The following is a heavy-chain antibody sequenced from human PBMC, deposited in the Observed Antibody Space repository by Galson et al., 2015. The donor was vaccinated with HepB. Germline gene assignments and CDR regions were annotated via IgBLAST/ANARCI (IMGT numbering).Heavy chain of an antibody. CDR2: IYYSGST. Sequence: TLSLTCTVSGGSISSGGYYWSWIRQHPGKGLEWIGYIYYSGSTYYNPSLTSRVTISVDTSKKQFSLKLSSVTAADTAVYYCARWKAWDETPLGKSGDYDYYTMDVWGQGTTVTVSS. CDR1: GGSISSGGYY. CDR3: ARWKAWDETPLGKSGDYDYYTMDV. J-gene: IGHJ6*02. V-gene: IGHV4-31*03. D-gene: IGHD1-1*01.